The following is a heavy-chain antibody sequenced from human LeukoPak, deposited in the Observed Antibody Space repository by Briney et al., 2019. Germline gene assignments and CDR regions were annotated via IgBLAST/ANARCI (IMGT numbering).Heavy chain of an antibody. CDR2: IYYSGST. Sequence: GSLRLSCAASGFTFSSYAMSWVRQPPGKGLEWIGYIYYSGSTNYNPSLKSRVTISVDTSKNQFSLKLSSVTAADTAVYYCARGGITGTTNWFDPWGQGTLVTVSS. V-gene: IGHV4-59*08. D-gene: IGHD1-20*01. J-gene: IGHJ5*02. CDR3: ARGGITGTTNWFDP. CDR1: GFTFSSYA.